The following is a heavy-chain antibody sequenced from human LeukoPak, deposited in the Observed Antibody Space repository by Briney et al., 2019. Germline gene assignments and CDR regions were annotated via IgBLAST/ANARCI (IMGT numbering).Heavy chain of an antibody. CDR2: ISGSGDST. J-gene: IGHJ4*02. D-gene: IGHD6-13*01. Sequence: GGSLRLSCVASGFTFSSYALSWVRQAPGKGPEWVSVISGSGDSTYYADSVKGRFTISRDNSRNTLYLQMNGLRAEDTAVYYCAKDPKTAAEMVYFDCWGQGTLVTVSS. CDR3: AKDPKTAAEMVYFDC. V-gene: IGHV3-23*01. CDR1: GFTFSSYA.